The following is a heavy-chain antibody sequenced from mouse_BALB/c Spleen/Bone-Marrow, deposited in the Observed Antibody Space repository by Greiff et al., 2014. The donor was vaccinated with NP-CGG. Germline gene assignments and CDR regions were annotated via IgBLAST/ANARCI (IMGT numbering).Heavy chain of an antibody. D-gene: IGHD4-1*01. CDR2: IYPYSGGT. CDR1: GYTFTDYY. CDR3: ARGNWDFAY. V-gene: IGHV1S29*02. J-gene: IGHJ3*01. Sequence: VHVKQSGPELVRPGASVKISCKASGYTFTDYYIYWVKQSHGKSLEWIGNIYPYSGGTGYNQKFKSKATLTVDNSSTTAYMELRSLTSEDSAVYYCARGNWDFAYWGQGTLVTVST.